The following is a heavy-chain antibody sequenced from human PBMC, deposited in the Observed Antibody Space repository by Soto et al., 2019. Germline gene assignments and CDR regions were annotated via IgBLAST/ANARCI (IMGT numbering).Heavy chain of an antibody. Sequence: PSETLSLTCAVSGASVSSTYWWSWVRQPPGKGPEWIGEINHRGSANYNPSLKSRVTISVDISKSQFSLRLTSVTAADTAVYYCARYSAASGTYYFDFWGQGALVIVSA. CDR1: GASVSSTYW. J-gene: IGHJ4*02. CDR2: INHRGSA. CDR3: ARYSAASGTYYFDF. V-gene: IGHV4-4*02. D-gene: IGHD6-13*01.